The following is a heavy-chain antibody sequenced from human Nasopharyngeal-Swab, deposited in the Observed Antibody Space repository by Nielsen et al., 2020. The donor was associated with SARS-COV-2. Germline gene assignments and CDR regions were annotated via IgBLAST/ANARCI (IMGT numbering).Heavy chain of an antibody. Sequence: GGSLRLSCKGSGYSFPSYWIGWVRQMPGKGLEWMGIIYPGDSDTRYSPSFQGQVTISADKSISTAYLQWSSLKASDTAMYYCARLGGIVVVPAAGGIDYWGQGTLVTVSS. CDR2: IYPGDSDT. D-gene: IGHD2-2*01. V-gene: IGHV5-51*01. J-gene: IGHJ4*02. CDR1: GYSFPSYW. CDR3: ARLGGIVVVPAAGGIDY.